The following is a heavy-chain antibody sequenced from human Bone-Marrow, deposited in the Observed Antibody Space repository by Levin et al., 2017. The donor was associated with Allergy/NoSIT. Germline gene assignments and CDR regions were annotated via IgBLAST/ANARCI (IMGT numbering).Heavy chain of an antibody. D-gene: IGHD5-12*01. CDR1: GDSIRSSSHY. V-gene: IGHV4-39*02. CDR3: ARSLVDSTLVSYMGIFDS. J-gene: IGHJ4*02. Sequence: SETLSLTCTVSGDSIRSSSHYWGWVRQPPGTGLEWLGNIFYSGTTYYNPSLKSRLSISVDTSRNHFSLKLTSVSAADTALYFCARSLVDSTLVSYMGIFDSWGQGTLVIVSS. CDR2: IFYSGTT.